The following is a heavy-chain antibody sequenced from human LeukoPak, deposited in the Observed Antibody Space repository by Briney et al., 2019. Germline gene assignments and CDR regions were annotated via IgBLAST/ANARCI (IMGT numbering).Heavy chain of an antibody. CDR2: IYSGGST. CDR3: ARGRGGSYFPIDY. J-gene: IGHJ4*02. D-gene: IGHD3-10*01. Sequence: GGSLRLSCAASGFTVSSNYMSWVRQAPGEGLEWVSVIYSGGSTHYADSVKGRFTISRDNSKNTLYLQMNSLRAEDTAVYYCARGRGGSYFPIDYWGQGTLVTVSS. V-gene: IGHV3-53*01. CDR1: GFTVSSNY.